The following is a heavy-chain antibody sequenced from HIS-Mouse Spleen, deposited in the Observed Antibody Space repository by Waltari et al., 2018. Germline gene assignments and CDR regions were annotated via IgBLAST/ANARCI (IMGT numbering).Heavy chain of an antibody. CDR2: IYYRGST. J-gene: IGHJ2*01. Sequence: QLQLQESGPGLVKPSETLSLTCTVSGGSISSSSYYWGWIRPPPGKGLEWLGSIYYRGSTYYNPSLKSRVTISVDTSKNQFSLKLSSVTAADTAVYYCAREIPYSSSWYDWYFDLWGRGTLVTVSS. V-gene: IGHV4-39*07. CDR1: GGSISSSSYY. D-gene: IGHD6-13*01. CDR3: AREIPYSSSWYDWYFDL.